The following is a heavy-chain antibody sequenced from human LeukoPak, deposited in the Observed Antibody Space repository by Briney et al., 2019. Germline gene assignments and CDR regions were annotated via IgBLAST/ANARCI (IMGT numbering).Heavy chain of an antibody. CDR3: ARSKYCSSTSCYGPDY. CDR2: ISAYNGNT. D-gene: IGHD2-2*01. Sequence: ASVKASCKASGYTFTSYGISWVRQAPGQGLEWMGWISAYNGNTNYAQKLQGRVTMTTDTSTSTAYMELRSLRSDDMAVYYCARSKYCSSTSCYGPDYWGQGTLVTVSS. J-gene: IGHJ4*02. V-gene: IGHV1-18*03. CDR1: GYTFTSYG.